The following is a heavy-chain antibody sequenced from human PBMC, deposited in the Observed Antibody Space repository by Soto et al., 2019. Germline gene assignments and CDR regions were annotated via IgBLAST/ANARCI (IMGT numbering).Heavy chain of an antibody. J-gene: IGHJ5*02. D-gene: IGHD3-3*01. Sequence: PSETLSLTCTVSGASISGYYWIWIRQPPGKGLEWIGYIYYSGSTNYNPSLKSRVTISIDTSKNQFSLKLSSVTAADTAVYYCARTYYDFWSGYWRWFDPWGQGTLVTVS. CDR2: IYYSGST. CDR3: ARTYYDFWSGYWRWFDP. V-gene: IGHV4-59*01. CDR1: GASISGYY.